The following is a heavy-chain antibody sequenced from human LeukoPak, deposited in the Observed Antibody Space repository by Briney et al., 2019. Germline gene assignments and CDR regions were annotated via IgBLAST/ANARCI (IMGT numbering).Heavy chain of an antibody. CDR2: IYYSGST. J-gene: IGHJ4*02. V-gene: IGHV4-31*03. CDR3: ARRGYSYGSSFDY. CDR1: GGSISSGGYY. D-gene: IGHD5-18*01. Sequence: SETLSLTCTVSGGSISSGGYYWSWIRQHPGKGLEWIGYIYYSGSTYYNPSLKGRVTISVDTSKNQFSLKLSSVTAADTAVYYCARRGYSYGSSFDYWGQGTLVTVSS.